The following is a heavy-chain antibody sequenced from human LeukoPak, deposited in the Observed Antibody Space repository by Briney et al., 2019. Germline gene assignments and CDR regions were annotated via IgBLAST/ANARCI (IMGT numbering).Heavy chain of an antibody. Sequence: GGSLRLSCAASGFTFSSYAMRWVRQAPGKGPEWVSGISGSGGSTYYADSVKGRFTISRDNSKNTLYLQMNSLRAEDTAVYYCAKDFRAGSGWYYFDYWGQGTLVTVSS. CDR3: AKDFRAGSGWYYFDY. J-gene: IGHJ4*02. CDR1: GFTFSSYA. D-gene: IGHD6-19*01. V-gene: IGHV3-23*01. CDR2: ISGSGGST.